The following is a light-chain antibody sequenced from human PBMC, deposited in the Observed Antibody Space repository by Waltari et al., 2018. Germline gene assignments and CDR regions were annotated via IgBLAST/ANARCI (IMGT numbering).Light chain of an antibody. CDR1: SSVVCGYNY. CDR2: DVS. J-gene: IGLJ2*01. Sequence: QSALTQPASVSGSPGPSITISCTGTSSVVCGYNYVSWYQQHPGKAPKLMIYDVSKRPSGVSNRFSGSKSGNTASLTISGLQAEDEADYYCSSYTSSSPVVFGGGTKLTVL. V-gene: IGLV2-14*01. CDR3: SSYTSSSPVV.